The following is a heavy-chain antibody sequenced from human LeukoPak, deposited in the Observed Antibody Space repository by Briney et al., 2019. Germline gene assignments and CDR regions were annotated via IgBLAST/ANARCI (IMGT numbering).Heavy chain of an antibody. J-gene: IGHJ4*02. CDR3: ARGADSGYSSDN. CDR2: IIPIFGTA. V-gene: IGHV1-69*06. D-gene: IGHD3-9*01. CDR1: GYTFTSYA. Sequence: SVKVSCKASGYTFTSYAISWVRQAPGQGLEWMGGIIPIFGTANYAQKFQGRVTITADKSTSTAYMELSSLRAEDTAVYYCARGADSGYSSDNWGQGTLVSVSS.